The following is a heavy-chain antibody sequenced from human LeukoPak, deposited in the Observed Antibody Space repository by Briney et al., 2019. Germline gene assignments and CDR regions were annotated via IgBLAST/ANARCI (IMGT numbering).Heavy chain of an antibody. Sequence: QPGRSLRLSCAASGFTFDDYAMHWVRQAPGKGLEWVSGISWNSGSIGYADSVKGRFTISRDNAKNSLYLQMNSLRAEDTALYYCAKSRDPHSGYYSPSIYNYGMDVWGQGTTVTVSS. CDR2: ISWNSGSI. CDR3: AKSRDPHSGYYSPSIYNYGMDV. D-gene: IGHD3-22*01. V-gene: IGHV3-9*01. CDR1: GFTFDDYA. J-gene: IGHJ6*02.